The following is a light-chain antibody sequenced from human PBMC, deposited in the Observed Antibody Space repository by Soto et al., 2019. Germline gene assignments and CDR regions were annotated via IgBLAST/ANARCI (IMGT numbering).Light chain of an antibody. V-gene: IGKV3-11*01. CDR2: DAY. J-gene: IGKJ5*01. CDR1: QSFRGL. Sequence: EVVMTQSPVPLSLSTGASATLSCRASQSFRGLLAWYQQKPGQAPRLLIYDAYNRATGIPPRFSGSGSGTDFTLTISSLEPEDSAVYYCQQRHMWPITVGQGTRLEIK. CDR3: QQRHMWPIT.